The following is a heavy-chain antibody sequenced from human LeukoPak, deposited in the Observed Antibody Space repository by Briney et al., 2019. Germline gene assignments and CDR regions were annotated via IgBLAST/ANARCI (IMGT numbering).Heavy chain of an antibody. D-gene: IGHD5-12*01. Sequence: SETLSLTCTVSGGSISRYYWSWIRQPPEKGLEWIGYIYYSGSTNYNPSLKSRVTISVDTSKNQFSLKLSSVTAADTAVYYCASRGSGYRYFQHWGQGTLVTVSS. CDR1: GGSISRYY. CDR3: ASRGSGYRYFQH. CDR2: IYYSGST. V-gene: IGHV4-59*01. J-gene: IGHJ1*01.